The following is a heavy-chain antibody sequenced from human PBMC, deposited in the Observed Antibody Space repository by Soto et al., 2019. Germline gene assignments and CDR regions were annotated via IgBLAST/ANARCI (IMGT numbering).Heavy chain of an antibody. CDR1: GYTFTSYA. CDR3: ARGKDIVVVPAAPMGWFDP. V-gene: IGHV1-3*01. CDR2: ISAGNGNT. D-gene: IGHD2-2*01. J-gene: IGHJ5*02. Sequence: QVQLVQSGAEVKKPGASVKVSCKASGYTFTSYAMHWVRQAPGQRLEWMGWISAGNGNTKYSQKFQGRVTITRDTSASTAYMELSSLRSEDTAVYYCARGKDIVVVPAAPMGWFDPWGQGTLVTVSS.